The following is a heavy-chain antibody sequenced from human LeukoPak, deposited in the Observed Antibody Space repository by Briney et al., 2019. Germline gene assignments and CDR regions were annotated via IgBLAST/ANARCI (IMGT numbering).Heavy chain of an antibody. V-gene: IGHV3-23*01. J-gene: IGHJ4*02. Sequence: GGSLRLSCAASGFTFSSYAMSWVRQAPGKGLKWVSAISGSGGSTYYADSVKGRFTISRDNSKNTLYLQMNSLRAEDTAVYYCAKMVAATRYFDYWGQGTLVTVSS. CDR1: GFTFSSYA. D-gene: IGHD2-15*01. CDR3: AKMVAATRYFDY. CDR2: ISGSGGST.